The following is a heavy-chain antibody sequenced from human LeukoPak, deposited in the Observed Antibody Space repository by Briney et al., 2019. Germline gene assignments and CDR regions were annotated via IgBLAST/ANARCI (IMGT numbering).Heavy chain of an antibody. D-gene: IGHD2-21*02. J-gene: IGHJ3*02. CDR2: IYTSGST. CDR1: GGSISSGSYY. V-gene: IGHV4-61*02. Sequence: PSETLSLTCTVSGGSISSGSYYWSWIRQPAGKGLEWIGRIYTSGSTNYNPSLKSRVTISVDTSKNQFSLKLSSVTAADTAVYYCATGISVVTTMVDAFDIWGQGTMVTVSS. CDR3: ATGISVVTTMVDAFDI.